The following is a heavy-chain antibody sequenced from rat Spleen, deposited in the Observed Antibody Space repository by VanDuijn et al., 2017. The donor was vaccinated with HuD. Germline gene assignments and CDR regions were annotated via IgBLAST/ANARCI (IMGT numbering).Heavy chain of an antibody. D-gene: IGHD1-3*01. CDR1: GFTFSDYY. V-gene: IGHV5-29*01. J-gene: IGHJ2*01. CDR2: ISYDGSST. Sequence: EVQLVESDGGLVQPGGSLKLSCAASGFTFSDYYMAWVRQAPTKGLEWVATISYDGSSTYYRDSVKGRFTISRDNSKSTLYLQMDSLVSEDTATYYCARQPHTCYGNGYYFDCWVQGGMVTVSS. CDR3: ARQPHTCYGNGYYFDC.